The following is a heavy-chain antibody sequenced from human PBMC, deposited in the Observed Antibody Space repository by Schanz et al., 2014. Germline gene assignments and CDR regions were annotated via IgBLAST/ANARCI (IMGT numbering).Heavy chain of an antibody. CDR2: IKTKDEGEVP. CDR1: GFTFSKGG. Sequence: EVQLGESGGGLVEPGGSLGRTCAASGFTFSKGGMSWVREGAGKGLEYIGRIKTKDEGEVPEYSAPAKGRFTISRDDSRNTFYLQLNSLRTEDTAVYYCATDHLPGLYYLDYWGQGTRVTVSS. J-gene: IGHJ4*02. D-gene: IGHD3-3*02. CDR3: ATDHLPGLYYLDY. V-gene: IGHV3-15*01.